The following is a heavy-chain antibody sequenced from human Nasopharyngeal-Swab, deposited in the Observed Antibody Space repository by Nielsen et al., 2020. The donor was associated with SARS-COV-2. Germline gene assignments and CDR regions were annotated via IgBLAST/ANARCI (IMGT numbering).Heavy chain of an antibody. Sequence: GESLKISCASSGFIFTSYNMNWVRQAPAQGLEWVSSISFSSSYIYYADSVKGRFTLSRDNAKKSLYLQMNSLRAEDSAVYYCARSKISPSSYYDSSGYYGSYGMDVWGQGTTVTVSS. V-gene: IGHV3-21*01. CDR1: GFIFTSYN. CDR2: ISFSSSYI. CDR3: ARSKISPSSYYDSSGYYGSYGMDV. D-gene: IGHD3-22*01. J-gene: IGHJ6*02.